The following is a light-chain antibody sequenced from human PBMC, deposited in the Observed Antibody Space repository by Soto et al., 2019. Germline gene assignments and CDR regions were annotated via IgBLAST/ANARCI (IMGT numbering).Light chain of an antibody. CDR2: SNS. Sequence: QSVLTQPPSASGTPGQRITISCSGSSSTIGSNSVNWYQHLPGTAPKLLIYSNSRRPSGVPDRYSGSKSGTSASLAISGLQSEDEADYYCASWHDSLRGWVFGGGTQLTVL. CDR1: SSTIGSNS. CDR3: ASWHDSLRGWV. J-gene: IGLJ3*02. V-gene: IGLV1-44*01.